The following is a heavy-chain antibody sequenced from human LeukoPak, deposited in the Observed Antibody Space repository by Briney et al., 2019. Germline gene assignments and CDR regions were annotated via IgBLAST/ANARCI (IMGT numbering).Heavy chain of an antibody. D-gene: IGHD6-13*01. CDR3: AKEGYSSSWFDAFDI. CDR1: GFTFSRYS. J-gene: IGHJ3*02. CDR2: ISSSSSYI. Sequence: GGSLRLSCVASGFTFSRYSMNWVRQAPGKGLEWVSCISSSSSYIYYADSVKGRFTISRDNAKNSLYLQMNSLRAEDTAVYYCAKEGYSSSWFDAFDIWGQGTMVTVSS. V-gene: IGHV3-21*01.